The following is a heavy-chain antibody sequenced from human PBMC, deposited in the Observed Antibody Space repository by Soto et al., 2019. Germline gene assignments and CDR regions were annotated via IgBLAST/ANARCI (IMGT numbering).Heavy chain of an antibody. V-gene: IGHV3-30*01. CDR3: ARGAFYYDSSGYPGY. J-gene: IGHJ4*02. Sequence: GSLSLSCAASGFTFSSYAMHWVRQAPGKGLEWVAVISYDGSNKYYADSVKGRFTISRDNSKNTLYLQMNSLRAEDTAVYYCARGAFYYDSSGYPGYWGQGTLVTVSS. CDR1: GFTFSSYA. CDR2: ISYDGSNK. D-gene: IGHD3-22*01.